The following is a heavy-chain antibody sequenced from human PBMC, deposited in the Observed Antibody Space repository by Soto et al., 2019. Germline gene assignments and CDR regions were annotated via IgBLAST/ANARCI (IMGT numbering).Heavy chain of an antibody. Sequence: SETLSLTCTVSGGSISSGDYYWSWIRQPPGKGLEWIGYIYYSGRTYYNPSLHSRVSIAVDTTENQFSLKLTSVTAADTSVYYCARGSFSSSSPWFDPWGRGTLVTVSS. CDR1: GGSISSGDYY. D-gene: IGHD6-6*01. CDR3: ARGSFSSSSPWFDP. J-gene: IGHJ5*02. CDR2: IYYSGRT. V-gene: IGHV4-30-4*01.